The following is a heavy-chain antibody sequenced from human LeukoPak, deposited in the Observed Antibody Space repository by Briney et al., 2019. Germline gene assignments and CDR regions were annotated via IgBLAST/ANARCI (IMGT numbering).Heavy chain of an antibody. CDR3: TRDGGPYYDSSGYLKATFDY. V-gene: IGHV3-49*03. J-gene: IGHJ4*02. D-gene: IGHD3-22*01. Sequence: GSLRLSCTASGFTFGDYAMSWFRQAPGKGLEWVGFIRSKAYGGTTEYAASVKGRFTISRDDSKSIAYLQMNSLKTEDTAVYYCTRDGGPYYDSSGYLKATFDYWGQGTLVIVSS. CDR2: IRSKAYGGTT. CDR1: GFTFGDYA.